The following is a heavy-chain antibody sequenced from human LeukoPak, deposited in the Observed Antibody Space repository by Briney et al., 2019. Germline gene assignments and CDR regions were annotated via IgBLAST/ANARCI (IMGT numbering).Heavy chain of an antibody. Sequence: PGGSLRLSCAASGFTFSSYAMSWVRQAPGEGLEWVSSITTSVGSTYYADSVKGRFTISRDNAKNTLYLQMNSLRAEDTAVYYCAKDHYVSGRYDAFDIWGQGTMVTVSS. CDR1: GFTFSSYA. CDR2: ITTSVGST. J-gene: IGHJ3*02. D-gene: IGHD3-10*01. V-gene: IGHV3-23*01. CDR3: AKDHYVSGRYDAFDI.